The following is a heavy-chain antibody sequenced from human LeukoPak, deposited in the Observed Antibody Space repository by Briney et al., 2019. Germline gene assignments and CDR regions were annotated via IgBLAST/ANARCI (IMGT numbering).Heavy chain of an antibody. CDR2: ISGSGGST. Sequence: GGSLRLSCAASGFTFSSYGMSWVRQAPGKGLEWVSAISGSGGSTYYADSVKGRFTISRDNSKNTLYLQMNSLRAEDTAVYYCAKDEILLWFGELTPYFDYWGQGTLVTVSS. CDR1: GFTFSSYG. CDR3: AKDEILLWFGELTPYFDY. V-gene: IGHV3-23*01. J-gene: IGHJ4*02. D-gene: IGHD3-10*01.